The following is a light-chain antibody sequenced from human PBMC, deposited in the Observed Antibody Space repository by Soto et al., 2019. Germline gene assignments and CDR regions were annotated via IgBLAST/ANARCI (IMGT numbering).Light chain of an antibody. CDR1: VIGSIS. J-gene: IGLJ2*01. V-gene: IGLV3-21*02. Sequence: SYELTQPPSVSVDPGQTASITCGGNVIGSISVHWYQQKPGQAPVLVVFDDSDRPSGIPERFSGSNSRNTATLTISRVEAGDEADYYCQVWDSSSDHVIFGGGTKVTVL. CDR3: QVWDSSSDHVI. CDR2: DDS.